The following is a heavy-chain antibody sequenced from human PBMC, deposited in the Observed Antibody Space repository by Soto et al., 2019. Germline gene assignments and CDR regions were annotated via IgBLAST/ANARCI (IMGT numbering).Heavy chain of an antibody. Sequence: EVQLVESGGGLVKPGGSLRLSCAASGFTFSSYSMNWVRQAPGKGLEWVSSISSSSSYIYYADSVKGRFTISRDNAKNSLYLQMNSLRAEVTAVYYCARDIDYYDSSGYYRDYWGQGTLVTVSS. J-gene: IGHJ4*02. V-gene: IGHV3-21*01. CDR2: ISSSSSYI. CDR1: GFTFSSYS. D-gene: IGHD3-22*01. CDR3: ARDIDYYDSSGYYRDY.